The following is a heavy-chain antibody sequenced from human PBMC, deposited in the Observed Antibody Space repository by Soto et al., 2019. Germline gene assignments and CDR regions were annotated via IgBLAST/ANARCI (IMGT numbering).Heavy chain of an antibody. D-gene: IGHD3-9*01. CDR3: VKVSTFYDILTGYYSTNFFDP. Sequence: VGSLRLSCSVSGFTFSEYSMHWVRQAPGKGLQYVSTISSDGDITYYADSVKGRFTISRDNSKNTLYLQMNSLRPEDTAVYYCVKVSTFYDILTGYYSTNFFDPWGQGTLVTVSS. CDR2: ISSDGDIT. V-gene: IGHV3-64D*06. J-gene: IGHJ5*02. CDR1: GFTFSEYS.